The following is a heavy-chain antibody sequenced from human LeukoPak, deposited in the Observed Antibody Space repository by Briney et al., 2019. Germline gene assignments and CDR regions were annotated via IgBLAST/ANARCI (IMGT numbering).Heavy chain of an antibody. CDR3: AKASYGDYGTTWFDY. CDR1: GLTFSSHW. J-gene: IGHJ4*02. CDR2: ITNDGSST. V-gene: IGHV3-74*01. Sequence: GGSLRLSCAASGLTFSSHWMHWVRQAPGKGLVWVSRITNDGSSTTYADSVKGRFTISRDNAKNSLYLQMNSLRAEDTALYHCAKASYGDYGTTWFDYWGQGTLVTVSS. D-gene: IGHD4-17*01.